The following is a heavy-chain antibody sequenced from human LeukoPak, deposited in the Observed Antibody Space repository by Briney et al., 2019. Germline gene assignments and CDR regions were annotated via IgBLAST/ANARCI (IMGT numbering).Heavy chain of an antibody. CDR3: ANGRVIRAFDI. J-gene: IGHJ3*02. V-gene: IGHV3-11*01. CDR2: IGSTI. Sequence: GGSLRLSCVASGFSFSDYYMSWIRQAPGKGLEWVSYIGSTIYYADSVKGRFTISRDNSKNTLYLQMNSLRAEDTAVYYCANGRVIRAFDIWGQGTMVTVSS. CDR1: GFSFSDYY.